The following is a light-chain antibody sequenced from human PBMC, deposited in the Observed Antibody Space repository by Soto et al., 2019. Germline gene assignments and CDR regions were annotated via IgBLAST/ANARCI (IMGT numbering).Light chain of an antibody. Sequence: EIEITQSPGALSLAPGEMFTLSCRSSESVSTNLAWYQQKAGQAPRLLIYGASTRATGIPARFSGSGSGTEFTLTISSLQSEDFAVYYCQEYNHWHPITFGGGTKVDIK. V-gene: IGKV3-15*01. CDR1: ESVSTN. J-gene: IGKJ4*01. CDR2: GAS. CDR3: QEYNHWHPIT.